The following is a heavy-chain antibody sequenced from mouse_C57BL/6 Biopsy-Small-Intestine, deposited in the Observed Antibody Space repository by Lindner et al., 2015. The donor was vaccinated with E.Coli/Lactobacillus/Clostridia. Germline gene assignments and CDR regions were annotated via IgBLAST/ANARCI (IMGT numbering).Heavy chain of an antibody. J-gene: IGHJ4*01. CDR3: ARLEWDDYYAMDY. V-gene: IGHV1-39*01. D-gene: IGHD4-1*01. Sequence: VQLQESGAELVKPGASVKISCKASGYSFTGYNMNWVKQSHGKSLEWIGNINPYYGTTTYNQKFKGKATLTVDKSSSTAYMQLNSLTSEDSAVYYCARLEWDDYYAMDYWGQGTSVTVSS. CDR2: INPYYGTT. CDR1: GYSFTGYN.